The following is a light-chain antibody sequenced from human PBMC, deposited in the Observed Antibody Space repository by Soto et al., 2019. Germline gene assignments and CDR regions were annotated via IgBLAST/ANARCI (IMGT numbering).Light chain of an antibody. CDR1: HPINNY. J-gene: IGKJ5*01. CDR2: EAS. CDR3: QQYDKLPT. V-gene: IGKV1-33*01. Sequence: DIQLTQAPSSRSASVGDRATVSSKESHPINNYLKWYHQKAGKAPKLLNCEASNVETRLPSWCSGSGSGTDFTFTISSLQPEDIATYYCQQYDKLPTFGQGTRLEIK.